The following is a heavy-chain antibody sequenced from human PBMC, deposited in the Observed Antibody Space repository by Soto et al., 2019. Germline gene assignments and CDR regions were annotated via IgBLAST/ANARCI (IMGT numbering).Heavy chain of an antibody. CDR2: INAGNGNT. D-gene: IGHD2-15*01. Sequence: ASVKVSCKASGYTFTSYAMHWVRQAPGQRLEWMGWINAGNGNTKYSQKFQGRVTITRDTSASTAYMELSSLRSEDTAVYYCARAYCSGGSCPTPLDYGDSHFDYWGQGTLVTVSS. CDR3: ARAYCSGGSCPTPLDYGDSHFDY. J-gene: IGHJ4*02. V-gene: IGHV1-3*01. CDR1: GYTFTSYA.